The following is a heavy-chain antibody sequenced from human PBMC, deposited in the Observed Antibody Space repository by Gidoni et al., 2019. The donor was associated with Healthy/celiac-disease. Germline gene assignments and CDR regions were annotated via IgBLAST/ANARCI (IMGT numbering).Heavy chain of an antibody. CDR1: GGSISSGGYY. CDR3: ARDLVGAQRAPSYFDL. D-gene: IGHD6-6*01. J-gene: IGHJ2*01. Sequence: QVQLQESGPGLVKPSQTLSLTCTVSGGSISSGGYYWSWIRQHPGKGLEWIGYIYYSGSTYYNPSLKSRVTISVDTSKNQFSLKLSSVTAADTAVYYCARDLVGAQRAPSYFDLWGRGTLVTVSS. V-gene: IGHV4-31*03. CDR2: IYYSGST.